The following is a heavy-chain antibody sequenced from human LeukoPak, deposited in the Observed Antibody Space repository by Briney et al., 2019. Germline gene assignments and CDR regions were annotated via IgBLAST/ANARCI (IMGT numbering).Heavy chain of an antibody. D-gene: IGHD2-2*01. J-gene: IGHJ1*01. Sequence: WGTLTLSCAASGVTFSSYDRSWVRQPPGKGLEWVAVISGSGDTYFADSVKGRFTISRDNSTNTLYLQMHSLRAEDTAVYYCATAHQFSFQDWGQGTLVTVSS. CDR2: ISGSGDT. V-gene: IGHV3-23*01. CDR1: GVTFSSYD. CDR3: ATAHQFSFQD.